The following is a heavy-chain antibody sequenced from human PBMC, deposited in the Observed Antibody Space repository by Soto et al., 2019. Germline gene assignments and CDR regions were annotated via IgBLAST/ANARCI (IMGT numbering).Heavy chain of an antibody. J-gene: IGHJ5*02. CDR3: ARLPRDCNKTICYYADX. D-gene: IGHD3-10*01. Sequence: GESLKISCRGSGYDFNTNWFGWVRQLPGRGLEWVGIMYPGDSDTSYNPSLQGHVTLSVDVTVSTAFLQWRSLETSDTGMYFCARLPRDCNKTICYYADXWGQVTQFTVSX. CDR1: GYDFNTNW. V-gene: IGHV5-51*01. CDR2: MYPGDSDT.